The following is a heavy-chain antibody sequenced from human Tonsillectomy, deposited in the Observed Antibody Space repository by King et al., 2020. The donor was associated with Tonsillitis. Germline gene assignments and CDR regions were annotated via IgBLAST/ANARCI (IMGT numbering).Heavy chain of an antibody. CDR2: ISSSRTI. CDR3: ARDNDLWSGNYYYYYGMDV. CDR1: GFTFSSYS. D-gene: IGHD3-3*01. J-gene: IGHJ6*02. V-gene: IGHV3-48*02. Sequence: VQLVESGGGLVQPGGSLRLSCAASGFTFSSYSINWVRQAPGKGLEWVSYISSSRTIYYADSVKGRFAISRDNARKSLYLQMNSLIDEDTAVYYCARDNDLWSGNYYYYYGMDVWSQGTTVTVSS.